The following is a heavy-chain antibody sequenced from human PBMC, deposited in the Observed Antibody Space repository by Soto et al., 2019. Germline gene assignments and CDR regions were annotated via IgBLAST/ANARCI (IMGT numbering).Heavy chain of an antibody. CDR3: ARDWWEEPAGKETVSQFDY. D-gene: IGHD6-13*01. Sequence: QVHLVESGGGVVQPGRSLTLSCTASGFAFSNYGIHWVRQAPGRGLEWVAVIWSDGTKKFYAGSVRGRFTISRDNSTNTIYLNMNSLRAEETAVYYCARDWWEEPAGKETVSQFDYWGQGTLVTVSS. CDR2: IWSDGTKK. J-gene: IGHJ4*02. V-gene: IGHV3-33*01. CDR1: GFAFSNYG.